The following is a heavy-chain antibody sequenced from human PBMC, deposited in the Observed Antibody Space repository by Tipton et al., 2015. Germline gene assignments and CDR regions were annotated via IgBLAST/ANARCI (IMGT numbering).Heavy chain of an antibody. CDR2: ISHSGNT. D-gene: IGHD4-11*01. J-gene: IGHJ4*02. CDR1: AYSISSDYY. CDR3: ARAGWYSNPPDTLDY. Sequence: TLSLTCAVSAYSISSDYYWGWIRQPPGKGLEWIGSISHSGNTYYNPSVKSRATMSRDTSMNQFSLKLTSVTAADTAVYYCARAGWYSNPPDTLDYWGQGTLVTVSS. V-gene: IGHV4-38-2*01.